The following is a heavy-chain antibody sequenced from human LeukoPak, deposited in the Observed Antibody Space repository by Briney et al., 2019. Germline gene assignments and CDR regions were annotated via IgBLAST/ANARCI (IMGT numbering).Heavy chain of an antibody. J-gene: IGHJ4*02. CDR1: GFTFSSYS. V-gene: IGHV3-21*01. Sequence: GGSLRLSCAASGFTFSSYSMNWVRQAPGKGLEWVSSISSSSSYIYYADSVKGRFTISRDNAKNSLYLRMNSLRAEDTAVYYCARAGHDILTGYRYYFDYWGQGTLVTVSS. CDR3: ARAGHDILTGYRYYFDY. CDR2: ISSSSSYI. D-gene: IGHD3-9*01.